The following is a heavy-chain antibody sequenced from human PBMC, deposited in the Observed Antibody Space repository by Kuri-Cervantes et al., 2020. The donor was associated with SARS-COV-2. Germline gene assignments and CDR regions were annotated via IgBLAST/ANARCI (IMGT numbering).Heavy chain of an antibody. V-gene: IGHV4-59*01. J-gene: IGHJ4*02. CDR2: SSCSGNS. CDR1: GGSIRSYF. D-gene: IGHD3-3*01. Sequence: LRLSCNVSGGSIRSYFWSWIRKPPGKGLEWIAASSCSGNSNYKPSLKSRVTISLDTSKNQFSLKLTSVTAADTAIYFCARGIIPAAVRRWGQGTLVTVSS. CDR3: ARGIIPAAVRR.